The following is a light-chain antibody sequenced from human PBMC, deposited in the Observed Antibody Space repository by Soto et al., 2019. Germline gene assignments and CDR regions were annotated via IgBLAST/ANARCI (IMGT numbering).Light chain of an antibody. CDR3: SSYTSSSTRAV. V-gene: IGLV2-14*01. CDR1: SSDVGGYNY. CDR2: DVS. Sequence: QSVLTQPASVSGSPGQSITISCTGTSSDVGGYNYVSWYQQHPGKAPKLMIYDVSNRPSGVSNRFSGSKSGNTASLTISGLQAEDEADYYCSSYTSSSTRAVFGGGTHLTVL. J-gene: IGLJ7*01.